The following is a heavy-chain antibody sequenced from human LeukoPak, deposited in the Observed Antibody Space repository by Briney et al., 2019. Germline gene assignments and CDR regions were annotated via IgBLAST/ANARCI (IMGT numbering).Heavy chain of an antibody. CDR1: GFTFSDYY. V-gene: IGHV3-11*01. CDR3: ARDADAHCSGGSCYSQFYYYYYGMDV. CDR2: ISSSGSTI. D-gene: IGHD2-15*01. J-gene: IGHJ6*02. Sequence: PGGSLRLSCAASGFTFSDYYMSWIRQAPGKGLEWVSYISSSGSTIYYADSVKGRFTISRDNAKNSLYLQMNSLRAEDTAVYYCARDADAHCSGGSCYSQFYYYYYGMDVWGQGTTVTVSS.